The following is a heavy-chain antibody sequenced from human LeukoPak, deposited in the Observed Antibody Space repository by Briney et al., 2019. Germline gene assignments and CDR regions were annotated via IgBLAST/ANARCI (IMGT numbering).Heavy chain of an antibody. Sequence: SETLSLTCAVYGGSFSGYYWSWIRQPPGKGLEWIGGINHSGSTNYNPSLKSRVTISVDTSKNQFSLKLSSVTAADTAVYYCARYGSERGYFDYWGQGTLVTVSS. CDR1: GGSFSGYY. V-gene: IGHV4-34*01. J-gene: IGHJ4*02. CDR3: ARYGSERGYFDY. CDR2: INHSGST. D-gene: IGHD1-26*01.